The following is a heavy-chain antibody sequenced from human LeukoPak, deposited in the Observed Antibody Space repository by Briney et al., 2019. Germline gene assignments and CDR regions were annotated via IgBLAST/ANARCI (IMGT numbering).Heavy chain of an antibody. Sequence: SETLSLTCTVSGGSISSYYWSWIRQPAGKGLEWIGSIYTSGSTNYNPSLTSRVTMSVDTSKNQFSLKLSSVTAADTAVYYCARDSTAGYYYYYGMDVWGQGTTVTVSS. J-gene: IGHJ6*02. CDR3: ARDSTAGYYYYYGMDV. V-gene: IGHV4-4*07. CDR1: GGSISSYY. CDR2: IYTSGST.